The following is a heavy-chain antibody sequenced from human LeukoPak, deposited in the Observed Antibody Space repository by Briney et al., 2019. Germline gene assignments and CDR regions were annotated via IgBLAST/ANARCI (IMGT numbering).Heavy chain of an antibody. CDR1: GYTFTSYG. J-gene: IGHJ4*02. Sequence: GASVKVSCKASGYTFTSYGISWVRQAPGQGLEWMGWISAYNGNTNYAQKLQGRVTMTTDTSTSTAYMELRSLRSDDTAVYYCARVAYYYGSGSYGLPLPPDYWGQGTLVTVSS. CDR2: ISAYNGNT. V-gene: IGHV1-18*01. CDR3: ARVAYYYGSGSYGLPLPPDY. D-gene: IGHD3-10*01.